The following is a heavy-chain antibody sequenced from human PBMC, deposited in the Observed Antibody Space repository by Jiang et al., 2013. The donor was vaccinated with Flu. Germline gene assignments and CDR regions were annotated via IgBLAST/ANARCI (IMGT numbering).Heavy chain of an antibody. Sequence: KKPGESLKISCKGSGYSFTSYWIGWVRQMPGKGLEWMGIIYPGDSDTRYSPSFQGQVTISADKSISTAYLQWSSLKASDTAMYYCAKQRGEYDILTGQYYYGMDVWGQGTTVTVSS. CDR2: IYPGDSDT. V-gene: IGHV5-51*01. CDR1: GYSFTSYW. CDR3: AKQRGEYDILTGQYYYGMDV. J-gene: IGHJ6*02. D-gene: IGHD3-9*01.